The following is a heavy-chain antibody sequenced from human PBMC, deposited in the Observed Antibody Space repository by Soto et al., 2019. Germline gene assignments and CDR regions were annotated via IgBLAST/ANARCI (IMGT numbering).Heavy chain of an antibody. CDR3: ARGDDYVIYGMDV. D-gene: IGHD3-16*01. CDR1: GGSISSGDYY. J-gene: IGHJ6*02. V-gene: IGHV4-30-4*01. CDR2: NYYSGST. Sequence: PSETLSLTCTVSGGSISSGDYYWSWIRQPPGKGLGWIGYNYYSGSTYYNPSLKSRVTISVDASKNQFSLKLSSVTAADTAVYYCARGDDYVIYGMDVWGQGTTVTVSS.